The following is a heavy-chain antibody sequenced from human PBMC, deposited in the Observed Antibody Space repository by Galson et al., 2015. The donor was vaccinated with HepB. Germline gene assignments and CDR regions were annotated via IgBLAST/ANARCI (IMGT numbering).Heavy chain of an antibody. Sequence: ETLSLTCTVSGGSISSYYWSWIRQPPGKGLEWIGYIYYSGSTNYNPSLKSRVTISVDTSKNQFSLKLSSVTAADTAVYYCARDSGSYYLNSGFDYWGQGTLVTVSS. D-gene: IGHD1-26*01. J-gene: IGHJ4*02. CDR2: IYYSGST. V-gene: IGHV4-59*01. CDR3: ARDSGSYYLNSGFDY. CDR1: GGSISSYY.